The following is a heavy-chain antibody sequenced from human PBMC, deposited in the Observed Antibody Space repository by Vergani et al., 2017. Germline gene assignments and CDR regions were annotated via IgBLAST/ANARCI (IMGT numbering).Heavy chain of an antibody. J-gene: IGHJ6*02. V-gene: IGHV5-51*01. Sequence: EVQLVQSGAEVKKPGESLKLSCKGSGYSFTSYWIGWVRQMPGKGLEWMGIIYPGDSDTRYSPSFQGQVTISADKSISTAYLQWCSLKAWDTAMYYCARQRGYSGYDYPRAYQGGYYYGMDVWGQGTTVTVSS. D-gene: IGHD5-12*01. CDR2: IYPGDSDT. CDR3: ARQRGYSGYDYPRAYQGGYYYGMDV. CDR1: GYSFTSYW.